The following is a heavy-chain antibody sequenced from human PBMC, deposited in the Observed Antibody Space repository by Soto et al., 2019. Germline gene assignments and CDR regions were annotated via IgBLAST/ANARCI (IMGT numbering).Heavy chain of an antibody. V-gene: IGHV1-2*02. CDR2: VTPNSGDT. D-gene: IGHD1-26*01. CDR3: ANGGAIVAAGTRVYLYNAMDV. Sequence: QVQLVQSGTEVKRPGDSVKVSCKASGYTFTGYYVHWVRQAPGQGLEWTGWVTPNSGDTYPAQRFPGRVTMNRDTSRGTAYMELRGLTSDDTAEYYWANGGAIVAAGTRVYLYNAMDVWGQGTTVTVSS. J-gene: IGHJ6*02. CDR1: GYTFTGYY.